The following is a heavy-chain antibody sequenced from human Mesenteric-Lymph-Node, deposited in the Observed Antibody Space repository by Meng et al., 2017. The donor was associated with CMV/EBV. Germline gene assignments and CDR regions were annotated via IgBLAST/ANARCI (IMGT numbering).Heavy chain of an antibody. CDR3: ARDLRPAMVYARGFDP. V-gene: IGHV4-39*02. D-gene: IGHD2-8*01. Sequence: GSLRLSCTVSGGSISSSSYYWGWIRQPPGKGLEWIGSIYYSGSTYYNPSLKSRVTISVDTSKDQFSLKLSSVTAADTAVYYCARDLRPAMVYARGFDPWGQGTLVTVSS. J-gene: IGHJ5*02. CDR1: GGSISSSSYY. CDR2: IYYSGST.